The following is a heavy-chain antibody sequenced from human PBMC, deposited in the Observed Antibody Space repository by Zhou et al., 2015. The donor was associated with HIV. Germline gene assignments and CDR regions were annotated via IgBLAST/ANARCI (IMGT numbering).Heavy chain of an antibody. V-gene: IGHV1-69*06. CDR1: GGTFNSYA. D-gene: IGHD3-3*01. J-gene: IGHJ6*03. CDR3: ARHELRFLGGYANFCYMDV. Sequence: QVQLVQSGAEVKKSGSSVKVSCKASGGTFNSYAISWVRQAPGXGLEWMGGIIPLFGTSKYAQKFQGRLTITAEKLTTTAFMELSSLRSEDTAVYYCARHELRFLGGYANFCYMDVWGKGTTVIVSS. CDR2: IIPLFGTS.